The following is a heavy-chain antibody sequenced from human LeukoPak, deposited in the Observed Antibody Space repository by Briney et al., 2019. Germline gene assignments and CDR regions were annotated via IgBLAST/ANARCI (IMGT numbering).Heavy chain of an antibody. D-gene: IGHD3-22*01. CDR3: AKDSPDHDAIAMIVVVIPSFFDY. CDR1: GFTISSYA. CDR2: ISGSGGST. Sequence: GGSLRLSCAASGFTISSYAMSWVRQAPGKGLEWVSAISGSGGSTYYADSVKGRFTISRDNSKNTLYLQMNSLRAEDTAVYYCAKDSPDHDAIAMIVVVIPSFFDYWGQGTLVTVSS. V-gene: IGHV3-23*01. J-gene: IGHJ4*02.